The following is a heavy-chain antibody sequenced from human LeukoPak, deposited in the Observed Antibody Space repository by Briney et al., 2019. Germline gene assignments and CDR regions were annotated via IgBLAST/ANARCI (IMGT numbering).Heavy chain of an antibody. D-gene: IGHD6-13*01. Sequence: GGSLRLSCATSEFTVNSNFMSWVRQAPGKGLEWVSVIYSSGSTYYADSVKGRFTISRDNSKNTLHLQMNTLRAEDTAVYYCASRIATAGSVDYWGQGTLVTVSS. J-gene: IGHJ4*02. V-gene: IGHV3-53*01. CDR1: EFTVNSNF. CDR3: ASRIATAGSVDY. CDR2: IYSSGST.